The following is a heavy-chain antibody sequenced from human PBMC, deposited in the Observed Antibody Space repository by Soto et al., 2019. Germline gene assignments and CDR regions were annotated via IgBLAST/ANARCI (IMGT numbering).Heavy chain of an antibody. CDR2: ITASGSDT. D-gene: IGHD2-2*01. Sequence: GGSLRLSCAASGFTLNNYAMGWVRQAPGKGLEWVSAITASGSDTYYVDSVKGRFTISRDNSKNTLYLQMNSLRAEDTAVYYCAKLGSSSWSPHYYFDYWGQGTLVTVSS. V-gene: IGHV3-23*01. CDR1: GFTLNNYA. J-gene: IGHJ4*02. CDR3: AKLGSSSWSPHYYFDY.